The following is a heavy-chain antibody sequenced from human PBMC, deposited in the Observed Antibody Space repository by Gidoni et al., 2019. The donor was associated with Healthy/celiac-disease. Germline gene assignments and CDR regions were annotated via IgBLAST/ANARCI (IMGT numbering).Heavy chain of an antibody. CDR2: IYTSGST. CDR1: GGSISSGSYY. V-gene: IGHV4-61*02. Sequence: QVQLQESGPGLVKPSQTLSLTCTVSGGSISSGSYYWSWIRQPAGKGLEWIGRIYTSGSTNYNPSLKSRVTISVDTSKNQFSLKLSSVTAADTAVYYCARDLTTVTTSGWFDPWGQGTLVTVSS. CDR3: ARDLTTVTTSGWFDP. J-gene: IGHJ5*02. D-gene: IGHD4-4*01.